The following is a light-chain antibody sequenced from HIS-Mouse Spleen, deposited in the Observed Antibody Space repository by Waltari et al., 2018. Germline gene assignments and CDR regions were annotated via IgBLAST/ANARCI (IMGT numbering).Light chain of an antibody. CDR1: SSDVGGYNY. CDR2: CVS. CDR3: SSYTSSSTYV. Sequence: QSALTQPASVSGSPGQSITISCTGTSSDVGGYNYVSWYQQHPGKAPKLMIYCVSKRPSGVSTRFSGSKSGNTASLTISGLQAEDEADYYCSSYTSSSTYVFGTGTKVTVL. J-gene: IGLJ1*01. V-gene: IGLV2-14*03.